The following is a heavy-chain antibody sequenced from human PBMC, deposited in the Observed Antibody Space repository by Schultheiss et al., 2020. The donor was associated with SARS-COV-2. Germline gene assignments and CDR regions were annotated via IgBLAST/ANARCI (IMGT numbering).Heavy chain of an antibody. CDR2: INHSGST. D-gene: IGHD5-24*01. J-gene: IGHJ4*02. V-gene: IGHV4-34*01. CDR3: AREGGWLQYRSVHY. Sequence: SETLSLTCAVYGGSFSGYYWSWIRQPPGKGLEWIGEINHSGSTNYNPSLKSRVTMSVDTSKNQFSLKLSSVAAADTAMYYCAREGGWLQYRSVHYWGQGTLVTVSS. CDR1: GGSFSGYY.